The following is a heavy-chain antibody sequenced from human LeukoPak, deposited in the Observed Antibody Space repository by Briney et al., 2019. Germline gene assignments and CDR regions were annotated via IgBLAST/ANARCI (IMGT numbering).Heavy chain of an antibody. CDR3: AMSSVSGTYSGGY. CDR1: GGSISSYS. D-gene: IGHD3-10*01. J-gene: IGHJ4*02. Sequence: PSETLSLTCTVSGGSISSYSWKWLRQPAGKGLEWIGRIYTSGSTNYNPSLRSRVTISSDTSKNQFSLKLTSVTAADTAVYYCAMSSVSGTYSGGYWGQGILVTVSS. CDR2: IYTSGST. V-gene: IGHV4-4*07.